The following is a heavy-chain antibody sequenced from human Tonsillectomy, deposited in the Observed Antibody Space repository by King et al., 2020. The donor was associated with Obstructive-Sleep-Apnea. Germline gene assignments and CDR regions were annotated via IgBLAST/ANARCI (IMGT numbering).Heavy chain of an antibody. CDR3: ARPDFAGDSAFDL. CDR2: IVSILGIA. CDR1: GGNLSNFD. Sequence: QLVQSGAEVKKPGSSVKVSCKASGGNLSNFDIAWVRQAPGRGFEWMGGIVSILGIANYARKFQGRVTVTADKSATTAYLELSNVTSEDTAVYYCARPDFAGDSAFDLWGQGTMIIVSS. V-gene: IGHV1-69*10. J-gene: IGHJ3*01. D-gene: IGHD2-21*02.